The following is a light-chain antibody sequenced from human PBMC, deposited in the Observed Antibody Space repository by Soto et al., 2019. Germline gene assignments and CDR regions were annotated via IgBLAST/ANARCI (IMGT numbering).Light chain of an antibody. Sequence: DIQMTQSPSSLSASVGDRVTITCRASQSISSYLTWYQRNPGKAPKNLIYAASSLQIGVPSRFSGSGSGTDFTLTISSLQPEDFATDYFQQSYSTPVTLGQGTRLEIK. V-gene: IGKV1-39*01. CDR3: QQSYSTPVT. CDR1: QSISSY. CDR2: AAS. J-gene: IGKJ5*01.